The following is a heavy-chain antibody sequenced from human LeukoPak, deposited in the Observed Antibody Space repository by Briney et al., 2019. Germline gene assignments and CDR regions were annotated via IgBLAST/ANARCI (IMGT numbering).Heavy chain of an antibody. CDR1: GFTFSGYG. Sequence: PGGSLRLSCAASGFTFSGYGMHWVRQAPGKGLEWVAVISYDGSYKYYADSVQGRFTISRDNSKNTLYLQMNSLRPEDTAVYYCAKAPGRDGYNYGWFDPWGQGTLVTVSS. D-gene: IGHD5-24*01. J-gene: IGHJ5*02. V-gene: IGHV3-30*18. CDR3: AKAPGRDGYNYGWFDP. CDR2: ISYDGSYK.